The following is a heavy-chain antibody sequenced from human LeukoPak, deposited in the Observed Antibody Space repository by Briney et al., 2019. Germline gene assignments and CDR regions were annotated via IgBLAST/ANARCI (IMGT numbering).Heavy chain of an antibody. CDR1: GFTFSSYA. D-gene: IGHD5-18*01. V-gene: IGHV3-30*04. CDR2: ISYDGSNK. J-gene: IGHJ4*02. CDR3: ATDNVDTAMVTDY. Sequence: GGSLRLSCAASGFTFSSYAMHWVRQAPGKGLEWVAVISYDGSNKYYADSVKGRFTISRDNSKNTLYLQMNSLKAEDTAVYYCATDNVDTAMVTDYWGQGTLVTVSS.